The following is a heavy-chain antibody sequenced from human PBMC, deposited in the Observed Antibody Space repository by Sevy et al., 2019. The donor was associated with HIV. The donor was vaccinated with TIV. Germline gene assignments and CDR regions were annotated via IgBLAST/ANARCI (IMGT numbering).Heavy chain of an antibody. Sequence: GGSLRLSCAASGFTFNNYNFNWVRQAPGKGLECVSSISTSSSYIYYADSLKGRFTISRDNAKNSRYLQMNSLRAEDTAVYYCARDGGATDYGMDLWGQGTTVTVSS. CDR2: ISTSSSYI. V-gene: IGHV3-21*01. D-gene: IGHD1-26*01. J-gene: IGHJ6*02. CDR3: ARDGGATDYGMDL. CDR1: GFTFNNYN.